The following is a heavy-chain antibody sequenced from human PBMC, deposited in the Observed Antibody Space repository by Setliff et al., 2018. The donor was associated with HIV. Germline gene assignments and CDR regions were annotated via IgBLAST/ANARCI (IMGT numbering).Heavy chain of an antibody. D-gene: IGHD2-15*01. CDR3: AREVVVAGVHYYNMDV. CDR2: INTNTGNP. J-gene: IGHJ6*03. Sequence: RASVKVSCKASGYTFTSYGISWVRQAPGQGLEWMGWINTNTGNPTYAQGFTGRFVFSLDTSVSTAYLQISSLKAEDTAVYYCAREVVVAGVHYYNMDVWGKGTTVTVSS. CDR1: GYTFTSYG. V-gene: IGHV7-4-1*02.